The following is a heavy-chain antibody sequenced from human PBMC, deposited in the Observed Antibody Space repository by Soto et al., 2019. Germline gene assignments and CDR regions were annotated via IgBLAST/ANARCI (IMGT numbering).Heavy chain of an antibody. V-gene: IGHV3-30*18. CDR2: IAYDENEK. CDR3: GKDVGDYVPYYYGVDV. CDR1: GFTFKTHA. D-gene: IGHD1-26*01. J-gene: IGHJ6*02. Sequence: QVQLVESGGGVVQPGTSLRLSCAASGFTFKTHAMHWVRQAPGKGLEWMAVIAYDENEKFYADSVKGRFTISRDNSKNALYLQINTLRNDDTAVYYCGKDVGDYVPYYYGVDVWGQGTTVTVSS.